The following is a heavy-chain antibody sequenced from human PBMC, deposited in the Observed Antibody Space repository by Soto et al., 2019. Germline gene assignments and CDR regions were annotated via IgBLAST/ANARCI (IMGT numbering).Heavy chain of an antibody. CDR1: GFTFSSCG. D-gene: IGHD4-4*01. CDR2: IWYDGSNK. CDR3: ARESGALTVTRYNWFDP. J-gene: IGHJ5*02. V-gene: IGHV3-33*01. Sequence: WGSRTVACAACGFTFSSCGMHWVRKAPGKGLDWVAVIWYDGSNKYYADSVKGRFTISRDNSKNTLYLQMNSLRAEDTAVYYCARESGALTVTRYNWFDPWGQGTLVTVSS.